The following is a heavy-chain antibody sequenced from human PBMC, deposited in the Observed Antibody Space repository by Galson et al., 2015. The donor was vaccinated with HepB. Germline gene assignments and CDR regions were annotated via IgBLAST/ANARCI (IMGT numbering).Heavy chain of an antibody. J-gene: IGHJ4*02. CDR3: ARDRCSGGSCYPYYFDY. D-gene: IGHD2-15*01. Sequence: SLRLSCAASGFTFSSYSMNWVRQAPGKGLEWVSYISSSSSTIYYADSVKGRFTISRDNAKNSLYLQMNSLRAEDTAVYYCARDRCSGGSCYPYYFDYWGQGTLVTVSS. V-gene: IGHV3-48*01. CDR1: GFTFSSYS. CDR2: ISSSSSTI.